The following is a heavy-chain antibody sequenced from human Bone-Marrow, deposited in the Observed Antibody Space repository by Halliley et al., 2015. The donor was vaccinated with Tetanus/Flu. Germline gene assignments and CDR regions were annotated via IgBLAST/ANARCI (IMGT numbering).Heavy chain of an antibody. CDR2: SKK. Sequence: SKKYYIDPVKGRFTISRDNSKNTVDLQMKSLRAEDTAVYYCVKDRRLYDFWSGYSAGGLDAWGQGTTVTVSS. D-gene: IGHD3-3*01. CDR3: VKDRRLYDFWSGYSAGGLDA. V-gene: IGHV3-30-3*02. J-gene: IGHJ6*02.